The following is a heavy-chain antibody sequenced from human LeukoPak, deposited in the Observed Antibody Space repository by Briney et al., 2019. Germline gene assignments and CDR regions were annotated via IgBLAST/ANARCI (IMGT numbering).Heavy chain of an antibody. J-gene: IGHJ4*02. CDR1: GFTFEDYA. CDR3: AKGRSSTWFKDYFDF. V-gene: IGHV3-9*03. CDR2: INWNSSSM. D-gene: IGHD6-13*01. Sequence: PGGSLRLSCAASGFTFEDYAMHWVRQAPGKGLEWVSGINWNSSSMDYADSVKGRFTISRDNAKNSLYLQMNSLRAEDMALYYCAKGRSSTWFKDYFDFWGQGTLVTVSS.